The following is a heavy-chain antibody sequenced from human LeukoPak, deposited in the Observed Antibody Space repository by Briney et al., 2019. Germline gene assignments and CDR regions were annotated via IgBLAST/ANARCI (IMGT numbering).Heavy chain of an antibody. D-gene: IGHD4-17*01. CDR3: ASWVRSLYGVSGGWFDP. Sequence: SQTLSLTCTVSGGSISSGGYYWSWIRQHPGKGLEWIGYIYYSGSTYYNPSLKSRVTISVDTSKNQFPLKLSSVTAADTAVYYCASWVRSLYGVSGGWFDPWGQGTLVTVSS. CDR2: IYYSGST. J-gene: IGHJ5*02. CDR1: GGSISSGGYY. V-gene: IGHV4-31*03.